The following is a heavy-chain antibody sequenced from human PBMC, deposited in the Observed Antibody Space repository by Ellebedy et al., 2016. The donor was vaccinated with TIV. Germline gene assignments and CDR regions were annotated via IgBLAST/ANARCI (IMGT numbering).Heavy chain of an antibody. CDR2: ISGSGGST. Sequence: GESLKISCAASGFTFSSYAMSWVRQAPGKGLEWVSAISGSGGSTYYADSVKGRFTISRDNSKNTLFLQMNSLRAEDTAVYYCAKGAYSSSWYMEPFDYWGQGTLVTVSS. D-gene: IGHD6-13*01. CDR3: AKGAYSSSWYMEPFDY. V-gene: IGHV3-23*01. CDR1: GFTFSSYA. J-gene: IGHJ4*02.